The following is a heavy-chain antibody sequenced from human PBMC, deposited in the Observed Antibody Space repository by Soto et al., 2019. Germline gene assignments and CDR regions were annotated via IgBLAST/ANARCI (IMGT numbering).Heavy chain of an antibody. CDR3: ARDVTMIVVMDV. D-gene: IGHD3-22*01. CDR2: MNPNSGNT. Sequence: ASVKVSCKASGYTFTSYDINWVRQATGQGLEWMGWMNPNSGNTGYAQKFQGRVTMTRNTSISTAYMELSSLRSEDTAVYYCARDVTMIVVMDVWGQGTTVTVSS. J-gene: IGHJ6*02. CDR1: GYTFTSYD. V-gene: IGHV1-8*01.